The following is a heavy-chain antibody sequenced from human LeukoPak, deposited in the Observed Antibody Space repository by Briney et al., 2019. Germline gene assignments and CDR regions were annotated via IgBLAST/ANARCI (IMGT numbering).Heavy chain of an antibody. V-gene: IGHV1-46*01. CDR2: INPSGGDT. Sequence: GASVKVSCKASGYILSSYNMHWVRQAPGQGLEWLGIINPSGGDTKYAQKFQGRVTLTRDKSTSTVYMELSSLTSDDTAVYYCATSDSGCATSDSGYHRERYKCFDPWGQGTLDTVSS. CDR1: GYILSSYN. D-gene: IGHD5-12*01. CDR3: ATSDSGCATSDSGYHRERYKCFDP. J-gene: IGHJ5*02.